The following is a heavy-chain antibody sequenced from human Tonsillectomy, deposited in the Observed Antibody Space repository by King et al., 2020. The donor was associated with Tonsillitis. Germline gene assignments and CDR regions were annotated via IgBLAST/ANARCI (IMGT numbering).Heavy chain of an antibody. V-gene: IGHV3-30*18. D-gene: IGHD6-19*01. J-gene: IGHJ4*02. CDR3: AKVLWDSSGLGY. CDR1: GFTFSSYG. CDR2: ISYDGSNK. Sequence: QVQLVESGGGVVQPGRSLRLSCAASGFTFSSYGMHWVRQAPGKGLEWVAVISYDGSNKYYADSVKGRFTISKENSKNTLYLKMNSLRAEDTAVYYCAKVLWDSSGLGYWGQGTLVTVSS.